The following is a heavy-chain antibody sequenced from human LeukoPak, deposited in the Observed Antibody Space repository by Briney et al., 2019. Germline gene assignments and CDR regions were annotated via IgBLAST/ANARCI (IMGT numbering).Heavy chain of an antibody. CDR1: GFTFSSYA. CDR2: ISYDGSNK. D-gene: IGHD2-8*01. CDR3: ARGEDIVLMVYAIRGYYLDY. J-gene: IGHJ4*02. V-gene: IGHV3-30-3*01. Sequence: GGSLRLSCAASGFTFSSYAMHWVRQAPGKGLEWVAVISYDGSNKYYADSVKGRFTISRDNSKNTLYLQMNSLRAEDTAVYYCARGEDIVLMVYAIRGYYLDYWGQGTLVTVSS.